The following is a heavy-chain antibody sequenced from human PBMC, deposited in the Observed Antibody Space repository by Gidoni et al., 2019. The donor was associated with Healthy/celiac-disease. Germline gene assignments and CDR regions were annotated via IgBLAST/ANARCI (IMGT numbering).Heavy chain of an antibody. CDR2: IYDSGST. J-gene: IGHJ5*02. CDR3: ARVVTSDLIVVVPAAIPGWFDP. Sequence: QVQLQESGPGLVKTSQTLPLTCLVSGGSLSRGAFYGCGIRQAPGKGLEWIGYIYDSGSTYYNPALKNRVTISVDTSKNQFSLKLSTVTAADTAVYYCARVVTSDLIVVVPAAIPGWFDPWGQGTLVTVSS. CDR1: GGSLSRGAFY. D-gene: IGHD2-2*02. V-gene: IGHV4-30-4*01.